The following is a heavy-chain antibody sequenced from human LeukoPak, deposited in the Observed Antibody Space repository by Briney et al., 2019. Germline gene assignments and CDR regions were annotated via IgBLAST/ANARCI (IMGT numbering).Heavy chain of an antibody. J-gene: IGHJ4*02. Sequence: SETLSLTCTVSGDSVTSGNYYWNWIRQPAGKGLEWIGRIHTNGGASYNPSLKSRVTISIDASKNQFSLKLSSVTAADTAVYYCAREPPGYWGQGILVTVSS. CDR2: IHTNGGA. V-gene: IGHV4-61*02. CDR1: GDSVTSGNYY. CDR3: AREPPGY.